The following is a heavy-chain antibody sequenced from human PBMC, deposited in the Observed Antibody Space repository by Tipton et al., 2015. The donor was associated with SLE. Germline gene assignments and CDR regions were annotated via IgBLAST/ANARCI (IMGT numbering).Heavy chain of an antibody. CDR2: IKQDGSEK. J-gene: IGHJ6*02. V-gene: IGHV3-7*03. Sequence: SLRLSCAASGFTFSSYCMSWVRQAPGKGLEWVANIKQDGSEKYYVDSVKGQFTISRDNDKNSVYLQMNSLRAEDTAVYYCERDPHPPERREYQLLYNYYYGMYVWGQRTTVTVSS. D-gene: IGHD2-2*01. CDR1: GFTFSSYC. CDR3: ERDPHPPERREYQLLYNYYYGMYV.